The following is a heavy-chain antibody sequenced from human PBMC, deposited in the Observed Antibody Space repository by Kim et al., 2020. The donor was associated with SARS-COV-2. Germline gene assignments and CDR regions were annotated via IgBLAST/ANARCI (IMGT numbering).Heavy chain of an antibody. D-gene: IGHD6-6*01. Sequence: SLKSRVTISVDTSKNQFSLKLSSVTAADTAVYYCARGRGSVSYSSSPFDYWGQGTLVTVSS. J-gene: IGHJ4*02. CDR3: ARGRGSVSYSSSPFDY. V-gene: IGHV4-34*01.